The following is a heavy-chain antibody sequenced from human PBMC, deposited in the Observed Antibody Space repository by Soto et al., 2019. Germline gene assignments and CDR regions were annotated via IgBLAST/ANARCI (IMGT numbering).Heavy chain of an antibody. Sequence: PSETLSLTCAVYVGSFSGYYWSWIRQPPGKGLEWIGEINHSGSTNYNPSLKSRVTISVDTSKNQFSLKLSSVTAADTAVYYCARHDKGIAAAGTYFDYWGQGTLVTVSS. CDR3: ARHDKGIAAAGTYFDY. D-gene: IGHD6-13*01. V-gene: IGHV4-34*01. J-gene: IGHJ4*02. CDR1: VGSFSGYY. CDR2: INHSGST.